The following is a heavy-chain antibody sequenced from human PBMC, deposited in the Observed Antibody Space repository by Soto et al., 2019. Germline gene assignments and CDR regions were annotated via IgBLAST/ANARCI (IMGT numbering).Heavy chain of an antibody. CDR3: ARAGRITIFSTGYPLNAFDI. V-gene: IGHV3-7*01. CDR1: GFTFSSYW. D-gene: IGHD3-9*01. CDR2: IKQDGSEK. Sequence: EVQLVESGGGLVQPGGSLRLSCAASGFTFSSYWMSWVRQAPGKGLEWVANIKQDGSEKYYVDSVKGRFTISRDNAKNSLCLQMNSLRAEDTAVYYCARAGRITIFSTGYPLNAFDIWGQGTMVTVSS. J-gene: IGHJ3*02.